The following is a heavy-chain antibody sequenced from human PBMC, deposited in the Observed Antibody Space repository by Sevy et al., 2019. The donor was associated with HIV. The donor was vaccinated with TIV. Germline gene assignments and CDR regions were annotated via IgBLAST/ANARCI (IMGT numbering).Heavy chain of an antibody. CDR2: ISSGSGTI. Sequence: GGSLRLSCAASGFNFRNYSMTWVRQAPGKGLDWVSYISSGSGTIHYADSVKDRFTISRDNAKNSLFLQMNSLRDEDTAICYCARPYCSGDDCYSELDYWGQGILVTVSS. D-gene: IGHD2-15*01. CDR1: GFNFRNYS. V-gene: IGHV3-48*02. CDR3: ARPYCSGDDCYSELDY. J-gene: IGHJ4*02.